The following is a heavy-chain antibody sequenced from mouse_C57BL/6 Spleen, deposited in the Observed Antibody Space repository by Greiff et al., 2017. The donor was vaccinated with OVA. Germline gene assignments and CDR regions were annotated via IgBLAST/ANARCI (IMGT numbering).Heavy chain of an antibody. D-gene: IGHD2-3*01. Sequence: KESCTASGYTFTSYWMHWVKQRPGRGLEWIGRIDPNSGGTKYNEKFKSKATLTVDKPSSTAYMQLSSLTSEDSAVYYCARGDGYVYYAMDYWGQGTSVTVSS. CDR3: ARGDGYVYYAMDY. CDR2: IDPNSGGT. V-gene: IGHV1-72*01. CDR1: GYTFTSYW. J-gene: IGHJ4*01.